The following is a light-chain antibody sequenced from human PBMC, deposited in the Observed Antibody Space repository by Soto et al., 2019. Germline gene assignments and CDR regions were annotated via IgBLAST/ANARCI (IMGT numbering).Light chain of an antibody. CDR2: GAS. Sequence: EIVLTQSPGTLSLSPGERATLSCWASQSVSSSYLAWYQQKPGQAPRLLIYGASSRATGIPDRFSGSGSGTDFTLTISRLEPEDFAVYYCQQYGSSGWTFGQGTKVEIK. CDR1: QSVSSSY. V-gene: IGKV3-20*01. J-gene: IGKJ1*01. CDR3: QQYGSSGWT.